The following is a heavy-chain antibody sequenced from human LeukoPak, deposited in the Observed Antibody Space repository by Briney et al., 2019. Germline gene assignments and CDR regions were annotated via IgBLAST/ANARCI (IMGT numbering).Heavy chain of an antibody. Sequence: GGSLRLSCAASGFTFSSYGMHWVRQAPGKGLVWASRINSDGSSTSYADSVKGRFTISRDNAKNTLYLQMNSLRAEDTAVYYCARAPGSWFDPWGQGTLVTVSS. V-gene: IGHV3-74*01. CDR3: ARAPGSWFDP. J-gene: IGHJ5*02. CDR2: INSDGSST. CDR1: GFTFSSYG. D-gene: IGHD3-10*01.